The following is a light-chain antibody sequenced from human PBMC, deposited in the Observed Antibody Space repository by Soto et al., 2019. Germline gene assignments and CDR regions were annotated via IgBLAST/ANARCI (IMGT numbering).Light chain of an antibody. CDR2: AAS. Sequence: ILLSQSTGTLSLSPGERATLSSRASQSVSSSYLAWYQQKPGQAPRVLIYAASTRATGMPVMVRGSGSETEFTLTIKGLESEDSALYYWPQYNKWPWTFGQGAKVGIK. CDR3: PQYNKWPWT. CDR1: QSVSSSY. V-gene: IGKV3-20*01. J-gene: IGKJ1*01.